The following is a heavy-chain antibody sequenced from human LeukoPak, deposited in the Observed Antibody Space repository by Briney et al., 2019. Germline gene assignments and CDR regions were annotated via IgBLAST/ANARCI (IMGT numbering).Heavy chain of an antibody. V-gene: IGHV3-21*01. CDR3: ARIFGYYDSSGYYGGGAFDI. J-gene: IGHJ3*02. Sequence: GGSLRLSCAASGFTFSSYSMNWVRQAPGKGLEWVSSISSSSSYIYYADSVKGRFTISRDNAKNSLYLQMNSLRAEDTAVYYCARIFGYYDSSGYYGGGAFDIWGQGTMVTVSS. CDR2: ISSSSSYI. CDR1: GFTFSSYS. D-gene: IGHD3-22*01.